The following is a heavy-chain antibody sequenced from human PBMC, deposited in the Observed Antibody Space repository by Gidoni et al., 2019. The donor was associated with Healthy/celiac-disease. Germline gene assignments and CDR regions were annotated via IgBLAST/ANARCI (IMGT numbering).Heavy chain of an antibody. CDR3: ARGDIVVVPAAQGFDY. J-gene: IGHJ4*02. CDR1: GFTFSSYS. Sequence: EVQLVESGGGLVNPGGSLRLSCAASGFTFSSYSMNWVRQAPGKGLEWVSSISSSSSYIYYADSVKGRFTISRDNAKNSLYLQMNSLRAEDTAVYYCARGDIVVVPAAQGFDYWGQGTLVTVSS. D-gene: IGHD2-2*01. V-gene: IGHV3-21*01. CDR2: ISSSSSYI.